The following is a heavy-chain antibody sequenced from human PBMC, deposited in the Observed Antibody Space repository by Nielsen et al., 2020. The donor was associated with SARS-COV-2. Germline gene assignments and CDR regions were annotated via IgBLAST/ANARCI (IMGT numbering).Heavy chain of an antibody. V-gene: IGHV1-2*06. Sequence: ASVKVSCKASGYTFTSYYLHWVRQAPGQGLEWMGRINPNSGGTNYAQKFQGRVTMTRDTSISTAYMELSRLRSDDTAVYYCARLPIFGVVITNGMDVWGQGTTVTVSS. CDR3: ARLPIFGVVITNGMDV. CDR2: INPNSGGT. CDR1: GYTFTSYY. D-gene: IGHD3-3*01. J-gene: IGHJ6*02.